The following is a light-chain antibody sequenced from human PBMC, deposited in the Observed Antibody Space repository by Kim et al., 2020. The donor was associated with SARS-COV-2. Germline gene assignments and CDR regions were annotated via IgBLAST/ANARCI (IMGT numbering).Light chain of an antibody. J-gene: IGKJ5*01. V-gene: IGKV1-39*01. CDR1: QSISYF. CDR2: TAS. Sequence: DIQMTQSPSSLSASVGDTVNITCRASQSISYFLNWYQYKPPGRAPQLLLYTASALYAETPSRFSGTASGTDFTLTVTNLQPEDFATYFCQQTYGSPTTFGRGTRLEIK. CDR3: QQTYGSPTT.